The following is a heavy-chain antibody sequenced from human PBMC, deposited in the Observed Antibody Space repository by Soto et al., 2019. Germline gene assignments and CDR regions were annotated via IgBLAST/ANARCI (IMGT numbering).Heavy chain of an antibody. V-gene: IGHV3-23*01. D-gene: IGHD3-10*01. CDR1: GFTFSSYA. J-gene: IGHJ4*02. Sequence: GGSLRLSCAASGFTFSSYAMSWVRQAPGKGLEWVSVVSGSGGSTHYADSVRGRFTISRDNSKNTLYLQMDSLGAEDTAVYYCAKRGEAGSKCFDQWGQGTLVTVSS. CDR3: AKRGEAGSKCFDQ. CDR2: VSGSGGST.